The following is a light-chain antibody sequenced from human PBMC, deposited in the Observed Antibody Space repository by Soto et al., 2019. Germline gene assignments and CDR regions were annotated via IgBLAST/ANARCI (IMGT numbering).Light chain of an antibody. CDR3: SSCAGNTNLV. CDR1: SSDVGGYNY. Sequence: QSALTQPPSASGSPGQSVTISCTGTSSDVGGYNYVSWYQQHPGKAPKLMIYEVSKWPSGVPDRFSGSKSGNTASLTVSGLQVEDEADYYCSSCAGNTNLVFGGGTKLTVL. J-gene: IGLJ3*02. V-gene: IGLV2-8*01. CDR2: EVS.